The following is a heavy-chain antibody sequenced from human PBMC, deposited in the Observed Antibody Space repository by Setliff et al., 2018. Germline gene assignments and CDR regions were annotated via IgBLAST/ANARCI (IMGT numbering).Heavy chain of an antibody. J-gene: IGHJ4*02. CDR1: GFTFSSYW. V-gene: IGHV3-66*01. CDR3: ARGETDS. Sequence: GGSLRLSCAASGFTFSSYWMSWVRQAPGKGLEWVSVIYSGGSTYYADSVKGRFTISRDNSKNTLYLQMNSLRAEDTAVYYCARGETDSWGQGTLVTVSS. CDR2: IYSGGST.